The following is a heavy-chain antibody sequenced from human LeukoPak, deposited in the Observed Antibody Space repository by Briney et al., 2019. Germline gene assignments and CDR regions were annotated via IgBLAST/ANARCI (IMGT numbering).Heavy chain of an antibody. CDR2: ISTGSSLI. CDR3: ARHSNYAQVDY. CDR1: GFTFSRYN. Sequence: GGSLRLSCAASGFTFSRYNMNWVRQAPGKGLEWISYISTGSSLIYYADSVKGRFTISRDNAKNSLYLQMNSLTAGDTAVYYCARHSNYAQVDYWGQGILVTVSS. D-gene: IGHD4-11*01. V-gene: IGHV3-48*01. J-gene: IGHJ4*02.